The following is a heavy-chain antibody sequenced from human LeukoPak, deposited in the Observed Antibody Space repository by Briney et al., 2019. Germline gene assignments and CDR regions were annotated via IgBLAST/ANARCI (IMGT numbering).Heavy chain of an antibody. V-gene: IGHV4-59*01. D-gene: IGHD2-15*01. CDR3: ARGGSWFNS. J-gene: IGHJ5*01. CDR2: IYYSGCT. Sequence: SGTLPLTRIVSRGSISSYYWSWIGPPPGKGLEGIGYIYYSGCTNYNPSLKSRVTISVDKSKNHFSLKLSSVTAADTAVYYCARGGSWFNSWGQGTLVTVSS. CDR1: RGSISSYY.